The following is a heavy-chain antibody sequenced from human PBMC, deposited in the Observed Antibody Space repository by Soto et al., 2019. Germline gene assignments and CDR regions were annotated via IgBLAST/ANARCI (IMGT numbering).Heavy chain of an antibody. Sequence: SETLSLTCTVSGSSISSDDYYWSWIRQPPGKGLEWIGYISDSGNTYYSPSLQSRVAVSVDTSKNQFSLSLISVTAADTAVYYCARASTVTTAAKFDSWGQGALVTVSS. D-gene: IGHD4-17*01. CDR3: ARASTVTTAAKFDS. CDR2: ISDSGNT. J-gene: IGHJ4*02. V-gene: IGHV4-30-4*01. CDR1: GSSISSDDYY.